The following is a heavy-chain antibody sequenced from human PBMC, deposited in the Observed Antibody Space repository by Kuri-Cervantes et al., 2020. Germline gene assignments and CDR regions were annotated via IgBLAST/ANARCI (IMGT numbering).Heavy chain of an antibody. CDR2: INPIFGTA. V-gene: IGHV1-69*13. Sequence: SVKVSCKASGYTFTSYYMHWVRQAPGQGLEWMGGINPIFGTANYAQKFQGRVTITADESTSTAYMELSSLRSEDTAVYYCARGKDLATFDIWGQGTMVTVSS. CDR1: GYTFTSYY. D-gene: IGHD3-16*01. J-gene: IGHJ3*02. CDR3: ARGKDLATFDI.